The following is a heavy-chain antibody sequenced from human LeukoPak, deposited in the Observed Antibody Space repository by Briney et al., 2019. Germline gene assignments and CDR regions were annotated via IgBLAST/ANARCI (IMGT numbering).Heavy chain of an antibody. J-gene: IGHJ4*02. D-gene: IGHD6-13*01. CDR3: ARDRRSWPFEY. CDR2: TYYKSQWYY. V-gene: IGHV6-1*01. Sequence: SQTLSLTCAISGDSVSRNNIAWNWIRQSPSRGLEWLGRTYYKSQWYYDYAPSVRSRITINPDTSKNQFSLQLNSVSPEDTAVYYCARDRRSWPFEYWGQGTLVTVSS. CDR1: GDSVSRNNIA.